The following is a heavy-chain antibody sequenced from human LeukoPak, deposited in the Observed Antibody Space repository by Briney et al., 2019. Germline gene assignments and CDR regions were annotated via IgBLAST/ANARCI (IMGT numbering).Heavy chain of an antibody. CDR1: GGSISNYY. Sequence: PSETLSLTCTVSGGSISNYYWSWIRQPAGKGLEWIGRIYTSGSTNYNPSLKSRVTMSVDTSKNQFSLKLSSVTAADTAVYYCARGDVLGGYSGGDAFDIWGQGTMVTVSS. V-gene: IGHV4-4*07. D-gene: IGHD6-25*01. CDR2: IYTSGST. CDR3: ARGDVLGGYSGGDAFDI. J-gene: IGHJ3*02.